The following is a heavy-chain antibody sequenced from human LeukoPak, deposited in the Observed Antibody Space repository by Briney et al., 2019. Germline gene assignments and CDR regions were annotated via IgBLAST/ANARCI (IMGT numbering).Heavy chain of an antibody. CDR3: ARAREQQLVYYYYYMDV. Sequence: ASVKVSCKASGYTFTGYYMHWVRQAPGQGLEWMGWISAYNGNTNYAQKLQGRVIMTTDTSTSTAYMELRSLRSDDTAVYYCARAREQQLVYYYYYMDVWRKGTTVTISS. D-gene: IGHD6-13*01. CDR2: ISAYNGNT. CDR1: GYTFTGYY. J-gene: IGHJ6*03. V-gene: IGHV1-18*04.